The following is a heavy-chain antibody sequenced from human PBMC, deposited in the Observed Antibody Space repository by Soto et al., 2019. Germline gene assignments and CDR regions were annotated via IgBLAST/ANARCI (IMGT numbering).Heavy chain of an antibody. CDR1: GASISSGTYY. V-gene: IGHV4-39*01. J-gene: IGHJ4*02. CDR3: ARQVAVAGKDMDY. CDR2: IYYSGST. Sequence: SVTLSLTCTGFGASISSGTYYWGWIRQPTGKGLEWIGSIYYSGSTYYNPSLKSRVTISVDTSKNQFSLKLSSVTAADTAVYYCARQVAVAGKDMDYWGKGTLVTVS. D-gene: IGHD6-19*01.